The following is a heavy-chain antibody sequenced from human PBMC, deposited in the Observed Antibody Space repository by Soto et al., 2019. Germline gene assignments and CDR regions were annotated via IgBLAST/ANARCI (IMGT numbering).Heavy chain of an antibody. D-gene: IGHD4-17*01. J-gene: IGHJ6*02. CDR2: ISVSVGST. CDR3: AKCPVRYYYYGMDV. Sequence: EVQLLESGGGLVQPGGSLRLSCAASGFTFSSYAMTWVRQAPGEGLEWVSAISVSVGSTYYADSVKGRFTISRDNSQNTLYLQMNSLRAEDTAVYYCAKCPVRYYYYGMDVWGQGTTVTVSS. CDR1: GFTFSSYA. V-gene: IGHV3-23*01.